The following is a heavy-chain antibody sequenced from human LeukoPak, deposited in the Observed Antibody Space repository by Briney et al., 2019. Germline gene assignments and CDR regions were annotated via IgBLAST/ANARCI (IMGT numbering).Heavy chain of an antibody. CDR1: GFTFSSYS. Sequence: PGGSLRLSCAASGFTFSSYSMNWARQAPGKGLEWVSSISSSSSYIYYADSVKGRFTISRDNAKNSLYLQMNSLRAEDTAVYYCARAPLMGSSWYGGDYWGQGTLVTVSS. D-gene: IGHD6-13*01. V-gene: IGHV3-21*01. CDR3: ARAPLMGSSWYGGDY. J-gene: IGHJ4*02. CDR2: ISSSSSYI.